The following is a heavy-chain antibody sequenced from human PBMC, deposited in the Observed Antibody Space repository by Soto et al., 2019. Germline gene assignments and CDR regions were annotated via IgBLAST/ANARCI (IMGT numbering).Heavy chain of an antibody. J-gene: IGHJ4*02. V-gene: IGHV4-59*12. CDR2: IYYSGST. D-gene: IGHD5-12*01. Sequence: PSETLSLTCTVSGGSISSYYWSWIRQPPGKGLEWIGYIYYSGSTNYNPSLKSRVTISVDTSKNQFSLKLSSVTAADTAVYHCARGHHSGYDHSDYWGQGILVTVSS. CDR1: GGSISSYY. CDR3: ARGHHSGYDHSDY.